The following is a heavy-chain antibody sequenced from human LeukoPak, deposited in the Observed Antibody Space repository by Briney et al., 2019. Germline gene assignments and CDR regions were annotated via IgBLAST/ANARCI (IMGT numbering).Heavy chain of an antibody. D-gene: IGHD2-2*01. CDR1: GFTFSGSA. CDR2: IRSKANSYAT. CDR3: TRHKVYCSSTSCHTYFFDY. V-gene: IGHV3-73*01. J-gene: IGHJ4*02. Sequence: PGGSLRLSCAASGFTFSGSAMHWVRQASGKGLEWVGRIRSKANSYATAYAASVKGRFTISRDDSKNTAYLQMNSLKTEDTAVYYCTRHKVYCSSTSCHTYFFDYWGQGTLVTVSS.